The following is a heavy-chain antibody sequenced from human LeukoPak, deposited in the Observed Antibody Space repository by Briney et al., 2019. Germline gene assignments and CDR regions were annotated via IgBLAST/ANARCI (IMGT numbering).Heavy chain of an antibody. CDR3: ARDKLLSARNWFDP. D-gene: IGHD2-2*01. CDR1: GYSISSGYY. CDR2: IYHSGST. V-gene: IGHV4-38-2*02. J-gene: IGHJ5*02. Sequence: KPSETLSLTCAVSGYSISSGYYWGWIRQPPGKGLEWIGSIYHSGSTYYNPSLKSRVTISVDTSKNQFSLKLSSATAADTAVYYCARDKLLSARNWFDPWGQGTLVTVSS.